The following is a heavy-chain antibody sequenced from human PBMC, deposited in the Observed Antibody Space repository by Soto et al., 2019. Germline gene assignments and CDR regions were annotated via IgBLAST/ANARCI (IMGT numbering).Heavy chain of an antibody. CDR2: ISSKGGTT. Sequence: EVQLAESGGGMVQPGGSLNPPCEASGFTFIAKTRNWGRKAPGKGLDYVSSISSKGGTTYYGNSVKDRFTISRDNSKNTLYLQMGSLRAEDMAVYYCVRRVSGNYDYWGQGTLVTVSS. V-gene: IGHV3-64*01. CDR1: GFTFIAKT. D-gene: IGHD1-7*01. CDR3: VRRVSGNYDY. J-gene: IGHJ4*02.